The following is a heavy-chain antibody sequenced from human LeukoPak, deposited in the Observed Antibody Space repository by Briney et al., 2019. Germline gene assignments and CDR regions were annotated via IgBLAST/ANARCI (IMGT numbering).Heavy chain of an antibody. CDR3: ARDRSPDFWSGDYRDAFDI. Sequence: ASVKVSCKASGGTFSSYAISWVRQAPGQGLEWMGRIIPIFGTANYAQKFQGRVTITTDESTSTAYMELSSLRSDDTAVYYCARDRSPDFWSGDYRDAFDIWGQGTMVTVSS. CDR2: IIPIFGTA. CDR1: GGTFSSYA. D-gene: IGHD3-3*01. V-gene: IGHV1-69*05. J-gene: IGHJ3*02.